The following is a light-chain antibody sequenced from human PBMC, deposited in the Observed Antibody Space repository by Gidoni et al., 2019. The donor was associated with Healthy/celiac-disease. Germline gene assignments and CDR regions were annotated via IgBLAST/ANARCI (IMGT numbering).Light chain of an antibody. J-gene: IGKJ1*01. Sequence: DIQMTQSPSSLSASVGDRVTITCRASPVISSYLNWYQQKPGKAPKLLIYAASRLQSGVPARFSGSGSGTDCTLTISSLQPEDFATYYCQQCYSTLWTFGQGTKVEIK. CDR1: PVISSY. CDR2: AAS. V-gene: IGKV1-39*01. CDR3: QQCYSTLWT.